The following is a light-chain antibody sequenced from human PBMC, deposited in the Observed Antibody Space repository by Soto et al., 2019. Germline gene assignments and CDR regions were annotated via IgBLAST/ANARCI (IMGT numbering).Light chain of an antibody. J-gene: IGKJ1*01. Sequence: DIQMAQSPSSLSAPVGDRVMINRPESQTMSTFLNWYQQKPGKAPKLLIYGASSLQSGVPSRLSGSGSGTDFTLAISSLQTEDFEIYHCQQSYSTLRTFGKGTKVDIK. CDR2: GAS. CDR3: QQSYSTLRT. V-gene: IGKV1-39*01. CDR1: QTMSTF.